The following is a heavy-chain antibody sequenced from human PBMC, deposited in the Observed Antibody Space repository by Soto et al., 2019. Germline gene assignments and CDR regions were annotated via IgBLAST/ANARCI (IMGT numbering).Heavy chain of an antibody. CDR3: ARRTGGFGELDI. V-gene: IGHV4-30-2*03. CDR1: GGSISSGYYY. J-gene: IGHJ3*02. D-gene: IGHD3-10*01. Sequence: PSETLFLTFSVSGGSISSGYYYWSWIRQPPGKGLEWIGNIYYSGSTYYNPSLKSRVTISVDTHKNQFSLKLSSVTAAETAVYYCARRTGGFGELDIWGQGTMVTVSS. CDR2: IYYSGST.